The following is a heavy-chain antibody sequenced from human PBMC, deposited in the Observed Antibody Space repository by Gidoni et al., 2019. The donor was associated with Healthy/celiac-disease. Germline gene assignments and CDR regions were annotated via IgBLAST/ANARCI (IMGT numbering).Heavy chain of an antibody. CDR2: INPNSGGT. J-gene: IGHJ5*02. D-gene: IGHD3-10*01. Sequence: QVQLVQSGAEVKKPGASVTVSCKASGYSFTGYYMHWVRQAPGQGLEWMGWINPNSGGTNYAQKFQGWVTMTRDTSISTAYMELSRLRSDDTAVYYCARERRELRDQKNWFDPWGQGTLVTVSS. CDR1: GYSFTGYY. CDR3: ARERRELRDQKNWFDP. V-gene: IGHV1-2*04.